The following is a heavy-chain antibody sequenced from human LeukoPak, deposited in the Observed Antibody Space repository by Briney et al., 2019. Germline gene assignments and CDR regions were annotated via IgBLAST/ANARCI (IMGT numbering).Heavy chain of an antibody. Sequence: ASVKVSCKASVYTVTIYYMHWVRQAPGQGLEWMGIINPSLCSTRYAKKFQGRVTMTRDTSTSTVYMELSSLRSEDTAVYYCARYSSGWYGSFDYWGQGTLVTVSS. CDR1: VYTVTIYY. CDR3: ARYSSGWYGSFDY. J-gene: IGHJ4*02. CDR2: INPSLCST. D-gene: IGHD6-19*01. V-gene: IGHV1-46*03.